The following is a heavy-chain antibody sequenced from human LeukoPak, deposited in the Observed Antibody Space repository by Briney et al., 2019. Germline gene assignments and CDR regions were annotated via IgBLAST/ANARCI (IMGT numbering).Heavy chain of an antibody. CDR1: VGSISIGSYY. Sequence: SETLSLTRTVSVGSISIGSYYGSWVRQPAGNGLGWIGRIYTKGRTNYKPSRKRRVTISENTSKNQFSLKLTAVTPPDTALYFCARYCSSTSCFNWFDPWGQGTLVTVSS. V-gene: IGHV4-61*02. CDR3: ARYCSSTSCFNWFDP. J-gene: IGHJ5*02. CDR2: IYTKGRT. D-gene: IGHD2-2*01.